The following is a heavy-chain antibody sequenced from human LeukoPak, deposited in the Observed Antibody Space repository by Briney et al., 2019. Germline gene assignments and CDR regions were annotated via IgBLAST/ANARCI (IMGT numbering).Heavy chain of an antibody. CDR2: IDGSGGAT. V-gene: IGHV3-23*01. J-gene: IGHJ4*02. D-gene: IGHD6-13*01. CDR1: GFTFGSYA. CDR3: ARDRWSSISYLDY. Sequence: GRSLRLSCSASGFTFGSYAMSWVRQAPGKGLEWVSTIDGSGGATYYAGSVKGRFTISRDNSKNTLYLQMGSLRAEDTAIYYCARDRWSSISYLDYWGQGTLVTVSS.